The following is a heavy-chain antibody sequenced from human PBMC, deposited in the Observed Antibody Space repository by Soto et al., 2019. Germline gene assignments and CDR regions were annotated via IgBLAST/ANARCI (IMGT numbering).Heavy chain of an antibody. V-gene: IGHV4-39*01. CDR3: ALRTVTRSWYFDL. Sequence: QLQLQESGPGLVKPSETLSLTCTVSGGSISSSSYYWGWIRQPPGKGLEWIGSIYYSGSSYYNPSPKSRDTTPVHTSKNQFSLQLRPVTAADTAVYYRALRTVTRSWYFDLRGRGTLVTVSS. J-gene: IGHJ2*01. CDR2: IYYSGSS. CDR1: GGSISSSSYY. D-gene: IGHD4-17*01.